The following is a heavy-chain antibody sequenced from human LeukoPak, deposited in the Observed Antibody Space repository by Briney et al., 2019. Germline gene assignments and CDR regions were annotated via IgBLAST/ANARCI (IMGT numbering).Heavy chain of an antibody. J-gene: IGHJ4*02. CDR1: GGSFSGYY. Sequence: SETLSLACAVYGGSFSGYYWTWIRQPPGKGLEWIGEINHSGSTNYNPSLKSRVTISVDTSKNQFSLKLSSVTAADTAVYYCARGGDSSGYYYPVFDYWGQGTLVTVSS. CDR3: ARGGDSSGYYYPVFDY. V-gene: IGHV4-34*01. D-gene: IGHD3-22*01. CDR2: INHSGST.